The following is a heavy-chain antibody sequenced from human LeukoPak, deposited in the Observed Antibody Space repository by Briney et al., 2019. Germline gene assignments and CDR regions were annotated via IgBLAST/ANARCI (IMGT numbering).Heavy chain of an antibody. D-gene: IGHD6-19*01. Sequence: GASVKVSCKASGYTFTGYYMHGVRQAPGQGLEWIGWINPNSGGTNYAQKFQGRVTMTRDTSISTAYMELSRLRSDDTAVYYCARGGPGIAVAGFDYWGQGTLVTVSS. V-gene: IGHV1-2*02. CDR3: ARGGPGIAVAGFDY. CDR2: INPNSGGT. J-gene: IGHJ4*02. CDR1: GYTFTGYY.